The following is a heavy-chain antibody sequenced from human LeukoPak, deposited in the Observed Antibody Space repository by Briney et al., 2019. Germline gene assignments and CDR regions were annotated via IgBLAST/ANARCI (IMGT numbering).Heavy chain of an antibody. CDR1: GYTFTSYY. Sequence: ASVKVSCKASGYTFTSYYIHWVRHAPGQGLEWMGIINPSGGSTSYAQKFQGRVTMTRDTSTSTVYMELSSLTSEDTAVYYCARDRALRAVVGSFDYWGKGTLVTVSS. CDR3: ARDRALRAVVGSFDY. J-gene: IGHJ4*02. V-gene: IGHV1-46*01. CDR2: INPSGGST. D-gene: IGHD4-23*01.